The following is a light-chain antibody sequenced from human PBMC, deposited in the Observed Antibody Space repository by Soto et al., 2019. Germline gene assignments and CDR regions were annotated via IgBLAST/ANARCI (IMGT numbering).Light chain of an antibody. V-gene: IGKV1-39*01. CDR3: QQSYDTVWT. Sequence: DIQMTQSPSSLPASAGDRVTITCRASQSIVSYLNWYQQKPGKAPNLLIYAASSLQSGVPSRFSGSGSGTDFTLTISSLQPEDFATYYCQQSYDTVWTFGQGTKVDIK. CDR2: AAS. J-gene: IGKJ1*01. CDR1: QSIVSY.